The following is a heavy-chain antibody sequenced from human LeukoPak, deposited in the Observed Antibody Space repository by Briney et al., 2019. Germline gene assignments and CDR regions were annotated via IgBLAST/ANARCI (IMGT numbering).Heavy chain of an antibody. V-gene: IGHV3-53*01. J-gene: IGHJ6*03. CDR1: GSTVSSNY. CDR3: ATRRYGATYYYMDV. Sequence: GGSLRLSCAASGSTVSSNYMSWVRQAPGKGLEWVSVIYSGGSTYYADSVKGRFTISRDNSKNTLYLQMNSLRAEDTAVYYCATRRYGATYYYMDVWGKGTTVTVSS. CDR2: IYSGGST. D-gene: IGHD5-18*01.